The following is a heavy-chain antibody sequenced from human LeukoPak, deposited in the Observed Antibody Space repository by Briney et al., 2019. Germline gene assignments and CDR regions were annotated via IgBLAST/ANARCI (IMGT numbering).Heavy chain of an antibody. Sequence: SETLSPTCTVSGGSISSSSYYWGWIRQPPGKGLEWIGSIYYSGSTYYNPSLKSRATISVDTSKNQFSLKLSSVTAADTAVYYCARLEGRVADLWGRGTLVTVSS. CDR1: GGSISSSSYY. J-gene: IGHJ2*01. V-gene: IGHV4-39*01. CDR3: ARLEGRVADL. CDR2: IYYSGST.